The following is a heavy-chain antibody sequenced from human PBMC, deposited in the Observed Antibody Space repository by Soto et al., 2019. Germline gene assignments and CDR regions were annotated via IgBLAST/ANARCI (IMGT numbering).Heavy chain of an antibody. J-gene: IGHJ6*02. CDR2: ISWNSGSI. Sequence: PGGSLRLSCAASGFTFDDYAMHWVRQAPGKGLEWVSGISWNSGSIGYADSVKGRFTISRDNAKNSLYLQMNSLRAEDTALYYCAKDRTAGVGDGLTVDYYYGMDVWGQGTTVTVSS. CDR1: GFTFDDYA. D-gene: IGHD2-8*01. CDR3: AKDRTAGVGDGLTVDYYYGMDV. V-gene: IGHV3-9*01.